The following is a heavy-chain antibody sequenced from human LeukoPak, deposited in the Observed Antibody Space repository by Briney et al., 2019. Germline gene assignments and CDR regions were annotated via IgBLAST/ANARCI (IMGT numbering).Heavy chain of an antibody. V-gene: IGHV1-69*04. D-gene: IGHD1-7*01. Sequence: SVKVSCKASGGTFSSYAISWVRQAPGQGLEWMGRIIPILGIANYAQKFQGRVTITADKSTSTAYMELSSLRSEDTAVYYCARVALSSRETGTTILPEEGFDPWGQGTLVTVSS. CDR3: ARVALSSRETGTTILPEEGFDP. J-gene: IGHJ5*02. CDR1: GGTFSSYA. CDR2: IIPILGIA.